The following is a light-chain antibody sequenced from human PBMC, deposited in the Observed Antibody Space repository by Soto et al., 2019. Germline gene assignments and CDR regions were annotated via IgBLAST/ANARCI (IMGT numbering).Light chain of an antibody. CDR3: LQYNSFPLT. CDR1: QGIRKD. Sequence: DIQMTQSPSSLSASVGDRVTITCRASQGIRKDLGWYQQKPGKAPKRLIYAVSSLHSGVPARFSGSASGTEINLTISSLHPEDSATYYSLQYNSFPLTFGGGTKVEIK. J-gene: IGKJ4*01. CDR2: AVS. V-gene: IGKV1-17*01.